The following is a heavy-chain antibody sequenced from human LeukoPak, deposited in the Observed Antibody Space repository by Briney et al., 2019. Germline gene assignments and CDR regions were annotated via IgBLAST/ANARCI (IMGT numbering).Heavy chain of an antibody. CDR2: IYISWST. CDR3: AREPYYYDSSGYGLIYGMDV. J-gene: IGHJ6*02. D-gene: IGHD3-22*01. V-gene: IGHV4-4*07. CDR1: GGSISSYY. Sequence: SETLSLTCTVSGGSISSYYWSWIRQPAGTGLEWIGRIYISWSTNYNPSLNRRVTMSVDTSKNQFSLKLSSVTAADTAVYYCAREPYYYDSSGYGLIYGMDVWGQGTTVTVSS.